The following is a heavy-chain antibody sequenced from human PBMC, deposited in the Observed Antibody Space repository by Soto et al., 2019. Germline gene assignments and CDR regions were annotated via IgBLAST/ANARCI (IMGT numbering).Heavy chain of an antibody. V-gene: IGHV4-39*01. D-gene: IGHD6-13*01. CDR3: ASDAIAAAGTDAFDI. Sequence: SETLSLTCTVSGDSISSSTYYWGWIRQPPGKGLEWIGSIYYRGSTYYNPSLRSRVTISVDTSKNQFSLKLSSVTAADTAVYYCASDAIAAAGTDAFDIWGQGTMVTVSS. CDR2: IYYRGST. J-gene: IGHJ3*02. CDR1: GDSISSSTYY.